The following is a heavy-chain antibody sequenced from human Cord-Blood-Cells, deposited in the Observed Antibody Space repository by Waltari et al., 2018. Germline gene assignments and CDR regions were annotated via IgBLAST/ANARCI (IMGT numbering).Heavy chain of an antibody. D-gene: IGHD1-26*01. CDR1: GGSISSSSYY. V-gene: IGHV4-39*01. CDR2: IYYSGIT. Sequence: QLQLQESGPGLVKPSETLSLTCTVSGGSISSSSYYWGWIRQPPGKGLEWIGSIYYSGITYYNPSLKSRVTISVDTSKNQFSLKLSSVTAADTAVYYCARRADDAFDIWGQGTMVTVSS. J-gene: IGHJ3*02. CDR3: ARRADDAFDI.